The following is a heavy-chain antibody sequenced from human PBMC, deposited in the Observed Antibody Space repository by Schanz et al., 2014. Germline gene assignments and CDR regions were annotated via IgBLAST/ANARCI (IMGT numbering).Heavy chain of an antibody. J-gene: IGHJ4*02. CDR2: ISGSSIHK. CDR1: GFTFSDYY. Sequence: VQLVESGGGLVKPGGSLRLSCAASGFTFSDYYMAWIRQAPGKGLEWVSHISGSSIHKNYADSVKGRFSISRDNGETSVYLQINSLRVEDTAVYYCAKHVRSLTGNDYWGQGTLVTVSS. CDR3: AKHVRSLTGNDY. D-gene: IGHD3-9*01. V-gene: IGHV3-11*05.